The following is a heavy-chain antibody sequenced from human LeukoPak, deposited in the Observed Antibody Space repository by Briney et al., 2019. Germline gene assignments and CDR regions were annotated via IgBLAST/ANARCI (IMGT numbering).Heavy chain of an antibody. CDR1: GGTFSSYA. CDR2: IIPIFGTA. J-gene: IGHJ6*03. V-gene: IGHV1-69*13. D-gene: IGHD3-22*01. Sequence: GASVKVSCKASGGTFSSYAISGVPQAPGQGLEWMGGIIPIFGTANYAQKFKGRVTITADESTSTAYMELSSLRSEDTAVYYCARSRNSSGYYYYYYMDVCGKGGTVCVAS. CDR3: ARSRNSSGYYYYYYMDV.